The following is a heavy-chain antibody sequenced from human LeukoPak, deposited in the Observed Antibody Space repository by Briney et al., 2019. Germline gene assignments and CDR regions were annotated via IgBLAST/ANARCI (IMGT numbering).Heavy chain of an antibody. J-gene: IGHJ3*02. CDR1: GGSISSYY. V-gene: IGHV4-59*08. Sequence: AETLSLTCTVSGGSISSYYWSWTRQHPGKGLEWIGYIFYTGSTNYNPSLKSRVTISVDTSKIQFSLKLNSVTAADTAVYYCARVTQQQLTDDFNIWGQGTMVTVSS. CDR3: ARVTQQQLTDDFNI. D-gene: IGHD6-13*01. CDR2: IFYTGST.